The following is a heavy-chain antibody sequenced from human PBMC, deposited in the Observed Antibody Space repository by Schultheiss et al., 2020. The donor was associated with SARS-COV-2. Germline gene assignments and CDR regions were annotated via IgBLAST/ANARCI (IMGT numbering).Heavy chain of an antibody. CDR1: GFTFSSYG. CDR2: IWYDGSNK. D-gene: IGHD3-3*01. V-gene: IGHV3-33*06. CDR3: AKHRYDFWSGYKTAYFDY. Sequence: GGSLRLSCAASGFTFSSYGMHWVRQAPGKGLEWVAVIWYDGSNKYYADSVKGRFTISRDNSKNTLYLQMNSLRAEDTAVYYCAKHRYDFWSGYKTAYFDYWGQGTLVTVSS. J-gene: IGHJ4*02.